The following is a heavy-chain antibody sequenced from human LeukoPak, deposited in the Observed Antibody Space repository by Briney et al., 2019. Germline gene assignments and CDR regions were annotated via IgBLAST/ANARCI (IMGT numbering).Heavy chain of an antibody. CDR3: AHPLAYYDSSGYYYKDYYFDY. D-gene: IGHD3-22*01. CDR1: GFSLSTSGVG. Sequence: SGPTLVKPTQTLTLTCTFSGFSLSTSGVGVGWIRQPPGKALEWLALIYWNDDKRYSPSLKSRLTITKDTSKNQVVLTMTNMDPVDTATYYCAHPLAYYDSSGYYYKDYYFDYWGQGTLVTVSS. V-gene: IGHV2-5*01. J-gene: IGHJ4*02. CDR2: IYWNDDK.